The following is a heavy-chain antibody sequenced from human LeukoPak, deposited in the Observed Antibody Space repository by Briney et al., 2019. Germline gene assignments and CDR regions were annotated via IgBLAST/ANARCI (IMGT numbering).Heavy chain of an antibody. V-gene: IGHV4-30-2*01. D-gene: IGHD2-15*01. Sequence: SETLSLTCAVSGGSISSGGYSWSWIRQPPGKGLEWIGYIYHSGSTYYNPSLKSRVTISVDRSKNQFSLKLSSVTAADTAVYYCARSGATTYYFDYWGQGTLVTVSS. CDR3: ARSGATTYYFDY. CDR1: GGSISSGGYS. J-gene: IGHJ4*02. CDR2: IYHSGST.